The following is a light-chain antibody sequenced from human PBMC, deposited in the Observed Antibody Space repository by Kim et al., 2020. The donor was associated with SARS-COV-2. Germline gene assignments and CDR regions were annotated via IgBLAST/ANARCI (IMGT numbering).Light chain of an antibody. V-gene: IGKV1-39*01. CDR3: QQSYSTPYT. J-gene: IGKJ2*01. Sequence: DIQMTQSPSSLSVSVRDRVTITCRASQSLIYAASSLQSGVPSRFSGSGSGTDFTLTISSLQPEDFATYYCQQSYSTPYTFGQGTKLEI. CDR1: QS. CDR2: AAS.